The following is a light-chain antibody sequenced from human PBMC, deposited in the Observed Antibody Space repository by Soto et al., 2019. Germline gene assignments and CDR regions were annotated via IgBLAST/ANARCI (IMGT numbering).Light chain of an antibody. Sequence: EIVMTQSPATLSLSPGERATLSCMASQSVSSNLAWYQQKPGQAPRLLIYGASTRATGIPARFSGSGSGTEFTLTISSLQSEDFAVYYCQQYNNWPYTFGQGTKVDI. CDR2: GAS. J-gene: IGKJ2*01. V-gene: IGKV3-15*01. CDR1: QSVSSN. CDR3: QQYNNWPYT.